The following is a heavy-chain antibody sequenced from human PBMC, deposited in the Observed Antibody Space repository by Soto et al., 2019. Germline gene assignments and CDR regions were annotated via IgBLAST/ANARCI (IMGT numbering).Heavy chain of an antibody. D-gene: IGHD2-2*01. CDR1: GYTFTSYG. Sequence: GASVKLSCTASGYTFTSYGISWVRQAPGQGFEWMGWISAYNGNTNYAQKLQGRVTMTTDTSTSTAYMELRSLRSDDTAVYYCARDRRCSSTSCLRWFDPWGQGTLVTVSS. CDR2: ISAYNGNT. V-gene: IGHV1-18*01. CDR3: ARDRRCSSTSCLRWFDP. J-gene: IGHJ5*02.